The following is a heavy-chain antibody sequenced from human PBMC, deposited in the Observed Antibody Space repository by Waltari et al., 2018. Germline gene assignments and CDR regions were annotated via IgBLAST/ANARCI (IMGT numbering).Heavy chain of an antibody. V-gene: IGHV3-30-3*01. Sequence: QEQLVESGGGVVQPGRSLRLSCAASGFTFSDYALHWVRQAPGKGLEWVAFISKDAHSEYYADSVKGRFTISRDNSRDTLYLHMSSLRVEDTSVYYCAKATIFGVKRNYYFYMDVWGKGTTVTVSS. CDR3: AKATIFGVKRNYYFYMDV. J-gene: IGHJ6*03. CDR2: ISKDAHSE. D-gene: IGHD3-3*01. CDR1: GFTFSDYA.